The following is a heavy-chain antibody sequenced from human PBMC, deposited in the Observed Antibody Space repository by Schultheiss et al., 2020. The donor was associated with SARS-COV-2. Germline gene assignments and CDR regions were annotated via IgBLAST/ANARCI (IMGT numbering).Heavy chain of an antibody. J-gene: IGHJ4*02. Sequence: SETLSLTCTVSGDSISNYDWNWIRQPPGKGLEWIGDIYFSGSTNYNPSLNNRVAISLDTSKNRFPLTLTSVTAADTAVYYCAGSGYKFGARWWGQGTLVTVSS. D-gene: IGHD5-18*01. CDR3: AGSGYKFGARW. CDR2: IYFSGST. V-gene: IGHV4-59*03. CDR1: GDSISNYD.